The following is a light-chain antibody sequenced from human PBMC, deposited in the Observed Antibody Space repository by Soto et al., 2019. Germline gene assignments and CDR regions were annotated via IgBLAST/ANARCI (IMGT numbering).Light chain of an antibody. J-gene: IGKJ1*01. CDR1: QRIYTW. CDR3: QQYERYST. Sequence: DIQMTQSPSIVSASVGDRVTITCRASQRIYTWLAWYQQKPGIAPKLLIHKASTLESGVPSRFSGSGYGTEFTLTISGLQPEDSATYYCQQYERYSTFGQGTKVDIK. CDR2: KAS. V-gene: IGKV1-5*03.